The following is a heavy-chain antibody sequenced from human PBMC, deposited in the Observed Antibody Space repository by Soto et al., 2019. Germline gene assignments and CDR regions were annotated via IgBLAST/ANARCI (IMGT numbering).Heavy chain of an antibody. CDR1: GFIFDNYA. CDR3: AKDAVAGSHHFYGMDV. D-gene: IGHD6-19*01. Sequence: SLRLSCAASGFIFDNYAMHWFRQAPGKGLEWVSLINWDGTSTYYADSVKGRFTISRDNSKNSLYLQMNSLRTEDTALYYCAKDAVAGSHHFYGMDVWGQGTTVTV. CDR2: INWDGTST. J-gene: IGHJ6*02. V-gene: IGHV3-43D*04.